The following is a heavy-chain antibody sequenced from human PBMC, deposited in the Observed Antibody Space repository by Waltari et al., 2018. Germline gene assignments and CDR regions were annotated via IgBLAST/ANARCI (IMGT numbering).Heavy chain of an antibody. Sequence: QVQLQESGPGLAKPSETLSLTCTVHGGSISSYSWSRNRQPAGKGLEWVGRIYTSGSTNYNPSLKSRVTMSVDTSKNQFSLKLSSVTAADTAVYYCARESSSGGGLGYWGQGTLVTVSS. J-gene: IGHJ4*02. CDR3: ARESSSGGGLGY. CDR2: IYTSGST. D-gene: IGHD6-13*01. V-gene: IGHV4-4*07. CDR1: GGSISSYS.